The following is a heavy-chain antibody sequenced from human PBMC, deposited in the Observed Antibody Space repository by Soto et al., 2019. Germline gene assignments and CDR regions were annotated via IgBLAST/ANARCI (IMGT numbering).Heavy chain of an antibody. D-gene: IGHD6-25*01. Sequence: EVQLVESGGGLVQPGGPLSPSCAASGFTFISYWMHWVGQAQGKGLVWVSRINSDGSSTSYADSVKGRFTISRDNAKNTLYLQMNSLRAEDTAVYYCARVIGLAAKHAFDIWGQGTMVTVSS. V-gene: IGHV3-74*01. CDR2: INSDGSST. CDR1: GFTFISYW. J-gene: IGHJ3*02. CDR3: ARVIGLAAKHAFDI.